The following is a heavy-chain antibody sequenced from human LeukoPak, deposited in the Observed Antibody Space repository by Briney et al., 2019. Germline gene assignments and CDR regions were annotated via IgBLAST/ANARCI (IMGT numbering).Heavy chain of an antibody. Sequence: GRSLRLSCAASGFTFSSYAMHWVRQAPGKGLEWVAVISYDGSNKYYADSVKGRFTISRDNSKNTLYLQMNSLRAEDTAVYYCARDRRGPYDISGPHCYDIGGQGKMVTVSS. D-gene: IGHD3-22*01. CDR3: ARDRRGPYDISGPHCYDI. CDR2: ISYDGSNK. CDR1: GFTFSSYA. V-gene: IGHV3-30-3*01. J-gene: IGHJ3*02.